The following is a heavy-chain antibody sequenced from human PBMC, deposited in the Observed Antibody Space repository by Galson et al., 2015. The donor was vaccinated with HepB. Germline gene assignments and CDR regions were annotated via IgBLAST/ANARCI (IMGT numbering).Heavy chain of an antibody. D-gene: IGHD5-12*01. V-gene: IGHV1-18*01. CDR3: TKDRPFLSVATTLYYFDH. Sequence: SVKVSCKASGYTFNSYGISWVRQAPGQGLEWMGWVSAYNGDTESAQTFQDRVIMTTDTSTTTAYLELRSLTSDDTAVYYCTKDRPFLSVATTLYYFDHWGQGTLVTVSS. J-gene: IGHJ4*02. CDR1: GYTFNSYG. CDR2: VSAYNGDT.